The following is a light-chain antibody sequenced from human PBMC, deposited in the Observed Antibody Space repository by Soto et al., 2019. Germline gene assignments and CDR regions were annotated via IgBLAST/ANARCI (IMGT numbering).Light chain of an antibody. CDR3: QAWDSITYVV. CDR1: SSDVGGYNY. Sequence: QSVLTQPASVSGSPGQSITISCTGTSSDVGGYNYVSWYQQHPGKAPKLMIYEVSNRPSGVSNRFSGSKSGNTASLTISGLQAEDEADYYCQAWDSITYVVFGGGTKLTVL. CDR2: EVS. J-gene: IGLJ2*01. V-gene: IGLV2-14*01.